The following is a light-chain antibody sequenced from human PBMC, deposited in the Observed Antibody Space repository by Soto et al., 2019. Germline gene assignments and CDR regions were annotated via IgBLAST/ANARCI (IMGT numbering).Light chain of an antibody. CDR1: QSVTNRF. CDR2: GAS. V-gene: IGKV3-20*01. CDR3: QQYGSSPPT. J-gene: IGKJ1*01. Sequence: EIVLTQSPGTLSVSPGESATLSCRASQSVTNRFLAWHRQTPGQAPRLLIYGASSRATGIPDRFSGSGSGTDLTLTISRLEPEDFAVYYCQQYGSSPPTFGQGTKVQIK.